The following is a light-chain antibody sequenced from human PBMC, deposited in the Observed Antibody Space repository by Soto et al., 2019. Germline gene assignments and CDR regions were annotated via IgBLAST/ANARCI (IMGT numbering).Light chain of an antibody. V-gene: IGLV1-44*01. CDR3: AAWDDSLNGREV. CDR1: SSNIGSNS. CDR2: SNN. Sequence: PPSASGTPGQRVTISCSGSSSNIGSNSVNWYQQLPGAAPKLLIYSNNQRPSGVPDRFSGSKSGTSASLAISGLQSEDEADYYCAAWDDSLNGREVFGTGTKVTVL. J-gene: IGLJ1*01.